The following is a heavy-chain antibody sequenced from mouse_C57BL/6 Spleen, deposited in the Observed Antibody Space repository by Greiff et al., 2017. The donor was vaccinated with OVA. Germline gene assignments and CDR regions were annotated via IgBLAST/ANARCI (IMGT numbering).Heavy chain of an antibody. CDR1: GYTFTSYW. J-gene: IGHJ4*01. V-gene: IGHV1-69*01. CDR2: IDPSDSYT. D-gene: IGHD2-3*01. CDR3: ARWLLQFRAMDY. Sequence: QVQLQQPGAELVMPGASVKLSCKASGYTFTSYWMHWVKQRPGQGLEWIGEIDPSDSYTNYNQKFKGKSTLTVDKSSSTAYMQLSSLTSEDSAVYYCARWLLQFRAMDYWGQGTSVTVSS.